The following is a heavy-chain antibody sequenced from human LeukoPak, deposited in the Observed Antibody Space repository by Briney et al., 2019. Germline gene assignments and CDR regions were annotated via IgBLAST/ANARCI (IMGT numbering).Heavy chain of an antibody. CDR1: GFTFSSYA. J-gene: IGHJ6*04. CDR3: ARAHSSGWLVYYYYYGMDA. D-gene: IGHD6-19*01. Sequence: GRTLRLSCAASGFTFSSYAMHWVRQAPGKGLEWVAVISYDGSNKYYADSVKGRFTISRDNSKNTLYLQMNSLRAEDPAVYHCARAHSSGWLVYYYYYGMDAWGKGTPVTLSS. V-gene: IGHV3-30*04. CDR2: ISYDGSNK.